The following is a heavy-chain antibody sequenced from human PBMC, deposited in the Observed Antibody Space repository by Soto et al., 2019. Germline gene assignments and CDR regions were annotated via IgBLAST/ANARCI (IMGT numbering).Heavy chain of an antibody. CDR3: AREERQEQRDY. Sequence: QVQLQESGPGLVKPSGTLSLTCAVSGDSIRSDKWWSWVRQPPGKGLEWIGEVHHSGNSNYNPSPKSRVIISVDKPTNQFSLNLSSVTDADTAVYYCAREERQEQRDYWGQGTLVTVSS. J-gene: IGHJ4*02. CDR2: VHHSGNS. V-gene: IGHV4-4*02. D-gene: IGHD6-25*01. CDR1: GDSIRSDKW.